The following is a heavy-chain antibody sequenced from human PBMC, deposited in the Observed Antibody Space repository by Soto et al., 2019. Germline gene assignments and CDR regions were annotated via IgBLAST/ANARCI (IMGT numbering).Heavy chain of an antibody. J-gene: IGHJ4*02. V-gene: IGHV4-61*08. Sequence: SETLSLTCTVSGGSISSGDYYWSWIRQPPGKGLEWIGYISYSGSTNYNPSLKSRVTISVDTSKNQFSLKLSSVTAADTAVYYCARVPQSWYFDYWGQGPLVTVSS. CDR3: ARVPQSWYFDY. CDR1: GGSISSGDYY. D-gene: IGHD6-13*01. CDR2: ISYSGST.